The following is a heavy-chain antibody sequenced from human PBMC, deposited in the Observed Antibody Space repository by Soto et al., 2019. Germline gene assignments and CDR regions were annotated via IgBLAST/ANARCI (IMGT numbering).Heavy chain of an antibody. CDR1: GGSVRGYY. CDR3: AREVSSYGSRYLDS. Sequence: PSETLSLTCTVSGGSVRGYYWTWIRQPPGKGLEWIGYIYYTGRTKYNPSLKSRVAISVDTSENQFSLKLSSVTAADTAVYYCAREVSSYGSRYLDSWGQGTLVTVSS. V-gene: IGHV4-59*02. J-gene: IGHJ4*02. D-gene: IGHD5-18*01. CDR2: IYYTGRT.